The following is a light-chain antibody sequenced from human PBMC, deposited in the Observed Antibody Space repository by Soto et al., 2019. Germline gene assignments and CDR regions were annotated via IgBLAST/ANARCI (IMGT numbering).Light chain of an antibody. CDR3: QQRSNWPST. CDR1: QSVSSY. CDR2: DAS. V-gene: IGKV3-11*01. J-gene: IGKJ4*01. Sequence: EIVLTQSPATLSLSPGDRATLSCRASQSVSSYFAWYQQKPGQAPRLLIYDASIRATGIPPRFSGSGSGTGFTLTITSLEPEDFAVDYCQQRSNWPSTFGRGTKVEVK.